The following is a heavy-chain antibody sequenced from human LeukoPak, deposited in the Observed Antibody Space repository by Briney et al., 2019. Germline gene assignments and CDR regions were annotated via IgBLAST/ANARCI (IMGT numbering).Heavy chain of an antibody. CDR3: GSVRGILSYFDL. CDR2: INLNTGGT. Sequence: GASVKVSCKASGHTFRDYYIHWVRQAPGQGPEWMGWINLNTGGTNYAQKFDGRFSMTRDTSINTAFMELSGLTFDDTAVYYCGSVRGILSYFDLWGRGTLVSVSS. D-gene: IGHD3-16*01. J-gene: IGHJ2*01. CDR1: GHTFRDYY. V-gene: IGHV1-2*02.